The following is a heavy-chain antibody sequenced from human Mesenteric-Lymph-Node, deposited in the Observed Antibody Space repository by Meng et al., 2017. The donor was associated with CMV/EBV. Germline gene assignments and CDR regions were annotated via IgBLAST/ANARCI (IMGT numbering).Heavy chain of an antibody. J-gene: IGHJ6*02. V-gene: IGHV3-30-3*01. D-gene: IGHD2-2*01. CDR2: ISYDGSNK. CDR1: GFTFSSYA. CDR3: AGDLKGDCSSTSCYAYYYYYGMDV. Sequence: GESLKISCAASGFTFSSYAMHWVRQAPGKGLEWVAVISYDGSNKYYADSVKGRFTISRDNSKNTLYLQMNSLRAEDTAVYYCAGDLKGDCSSTSCYAYYYYYGMDVWGQGTTVTVSS.